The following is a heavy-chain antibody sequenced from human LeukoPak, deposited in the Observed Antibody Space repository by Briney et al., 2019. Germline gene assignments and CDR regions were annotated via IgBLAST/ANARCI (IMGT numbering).Heavy chain of an antibody. Sequence: GGSLRLSCAASGFTLSSNYMSWVRQAPGKGLDWVSVIYSGGSTYYTDSVKGRFTISRDNSKNTLYLQMNSLRAKDTAVYYCAKAGAAAFYYYYGMDVWGQGTRVTVSS. CDR2: IYSGGST. J-gene: IGHJ6*02. V-gene: IGHV3-53*01. CDR1: GFTLSSNY. CDR3: AKAGAAAFYYYYGMDV. D-gene: IGHD6-13*01.